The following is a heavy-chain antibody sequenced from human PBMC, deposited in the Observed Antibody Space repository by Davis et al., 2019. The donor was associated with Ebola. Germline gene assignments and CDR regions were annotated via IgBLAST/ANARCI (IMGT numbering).Heavy chain of an antibody. CDR3: ARDRRRYSSSWGYYYYGMDV. CDR2: IYYSGST. V-gene: IGHV4-59*01. D-gene: IGHD6-13*01. J-gene: IGHJ6*02. Sequence: MPSETLSLTCTVPGGSISSYYWSWIRQPPGKGLEWIGYIYYSGSTNYNPSLKSRVTISIDTSKNQFSLKLSSVTAADTAVYYCARDRRRYSSSWGYYYYGMDVWGQGTTVTVSS. CDR1: GGSISSYY.